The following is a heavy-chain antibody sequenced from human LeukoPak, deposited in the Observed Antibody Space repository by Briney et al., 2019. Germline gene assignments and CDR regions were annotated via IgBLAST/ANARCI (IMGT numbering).Heavy chain of an antibody. Sequence: GGSLRLSCAASGFTVDSSYLSWVRQAPGKGLEWVSTIYTGGNTYYAASVKGRFTISRDFSKNTVFLHMNSLRAEDTAMYYCARGDDSGYYDYLDYWGQGALVTVSS. V-gene: IGHV3-53*01. D-gene: IGHD3-22*01. CDR3: ARGDDSGYYDYLDY. J-gene: IGHJ4*02. CDR1: GFTVDSSY. CDR2: IYTGGNT.